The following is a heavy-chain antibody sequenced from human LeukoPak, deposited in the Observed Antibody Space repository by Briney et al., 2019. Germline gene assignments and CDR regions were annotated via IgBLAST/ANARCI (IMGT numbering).Heavy chain of an antibody. CDR3: AKIPKGGYFDS. V-gene: IGHV3-30*18. D-gene: IGHD2-2*01. CDR1: GFTFSSYG. J-gene: IGHJ4*02. Sequence: PGGSLRLSCAASGFTFSSYGMHWVRQAPGKGLEWVAVISYDGSNKYYADSVKGRFTISRDNSKNTLSLQMNSLRAEDTAVYYCAKIPKGGYFDSWGQGTLVTVSS. CDR2: ISYDGSNK.